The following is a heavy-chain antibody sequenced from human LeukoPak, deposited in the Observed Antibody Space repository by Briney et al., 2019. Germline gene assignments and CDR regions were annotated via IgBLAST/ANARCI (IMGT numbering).Heavy chain of an antibody. V-gene: IGHV5-51*07. D-gene: IGHD4-11*01. CDR3: ARPQEGHSPFNY. CDR2: SNPGDSDT. Sequence: GGSLKISCKASGYSFTSYCSGWVHQMPGKGREGMGISNPGDSDTRYSPSFQGQVATSADKTISTAYLQWSRLKASHTAMYYCARPQEGHSPFNYWAKETLVTVSS. J-gene: IGHJ4*02. CDR1: GYSFTSYC.